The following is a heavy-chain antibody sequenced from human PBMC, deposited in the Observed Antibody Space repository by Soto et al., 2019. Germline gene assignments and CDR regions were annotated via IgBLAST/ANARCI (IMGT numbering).Heavy chain of an antibody. V-gene: IGHV5-51*01. CDR3: ARQGLDCSGGSCYVDC. D-gene: IGHD2-15*01. Sequence: PGESLKISCKGSGYSFTSYWIGWVRQMPGKGLEWMGIIYPGDSDTRYSPSFQGQVTISADKSISTAYLRWSSLKASDTAMYYCARQGLDCSGGSCYVDCWGQGTLVTVSS. J-gene: IGHJ4*02. CDR2: IYPGDSDT. CDR1: GYSFTSYW.